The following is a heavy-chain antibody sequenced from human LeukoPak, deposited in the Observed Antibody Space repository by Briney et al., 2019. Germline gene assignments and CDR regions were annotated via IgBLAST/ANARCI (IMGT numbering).Heavy chain of an antibody. CDR2: IYPGDSDT. J-gene: IGHJ3*02. CDR3: ARGNPEAYYYDSSGYRNAFDI. CDR1: GYSFTSYW. D-gene: IGHD3-22*01. V-gene: IGHV5-51*01. Sequence: GESLKISCKGSGYSFTSYWIGWVRQMPGKGLEWMGIIYPGDSDTRYSPSFQGQVTISADKSISTAYLQWSSLKASDTAMYYCARGNPEAYYYDSSGYRNAFDIWGQGTMVTVSS.